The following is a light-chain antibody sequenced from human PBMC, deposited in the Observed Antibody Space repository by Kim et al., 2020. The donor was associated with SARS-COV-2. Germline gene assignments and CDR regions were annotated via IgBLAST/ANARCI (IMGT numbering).Light chain of an antibody. V-gene: IGLV2-23*01. Sequence: GRSITIASTGTSSDFGCYNLVSRYQRHPGKAPKLVIYEDNERPSGDSIRFSGSKSGNTASLTISGLQAEDEADYYCGSYAGASTYVFGTGTKVTVL. J-gene: IGLJ1*01. CDR2: EDN. CDR3: GSYAGASTYV. CDR1: SSDFGCYNL.